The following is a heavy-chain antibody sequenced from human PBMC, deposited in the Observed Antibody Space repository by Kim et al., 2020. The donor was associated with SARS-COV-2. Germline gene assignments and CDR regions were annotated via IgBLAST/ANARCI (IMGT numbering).Heavy chain of an antibody. CDR1: GGSITGFDY. D-gene: IGHD5-12*01. CDR2: TYYSGST. V-gene: IGHV4-59*01. J-gene: IGHJ4*02. Sequence: SETLSLTCSVSGGSITGFDYWTWIRQPPGKGLEWIGHTYYSGSTKYNPTLKSRVTMSVDTSKNQISLKLHSVTGADTAVYYCTRGGGSGYDYHYWGQGTLVTVSS. CDR3: TRGGGSGYDYHY.